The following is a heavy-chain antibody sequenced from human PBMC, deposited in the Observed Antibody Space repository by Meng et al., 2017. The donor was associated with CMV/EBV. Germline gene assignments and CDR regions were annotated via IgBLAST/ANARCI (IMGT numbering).Heavy chain of an antibody. J-gene: IGHJ4*02. CDR1: GFSLRTRGVG. CDR2: IYWNDDQ. V-gene: IGHV2-5*01. Sequence: FSGFSLRTRGVGVCWIRQPPGKALEWLALIYWNDDQRYSPSLKSRLTITKDTSKNQVVLTMTNVDPVDTATYYCAHSEIQLWVFDYWGQGTLVTVSS. CDR3: AHSEIQLWVFDY. D-gene: IGHD5-18*01.